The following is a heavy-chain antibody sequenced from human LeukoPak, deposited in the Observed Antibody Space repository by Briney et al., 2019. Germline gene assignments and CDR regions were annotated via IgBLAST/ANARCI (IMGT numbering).Heavy chain of an antibody. D-gene: IGHD3-10*01. CDR2: IIPIFGTA. V-gene: IGHV1-69*01. CDR3: ARAHTLYGSGTPLYYFDY. Sequence: SVKASCTASGGTFSSYAISWVRQSPGQGLEWMGGIIPIFGTANYAQKFQGRVTITADESTSTAYMELSSLRSEDTAVYYCARAHTLYGSGTPLYYFDYWGQRVLVTVSS. CDR1: GGTFSSYA. J-gene: IGHJ4*02.